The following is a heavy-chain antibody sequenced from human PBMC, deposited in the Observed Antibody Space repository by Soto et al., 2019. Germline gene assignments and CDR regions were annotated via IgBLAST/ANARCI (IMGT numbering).Heavy chain of an antibody. D-gene: IGHD3-16*02. CDR1: GYTFTSYG. Sequence: ASVKVSCKASGYTFTSYGISWVRQAPGQGLEWMGWISAYNGNTNYAQKLQGRVTMTTDTSTSTAYMELRSLRSDDTAVYYCARGRGTIMITFGGVSVPGAFDIWGQGTMVTVSS. CDR3: ARGRGTIMITFGGVSVPGAFDI. CDR2: ISAYNGNT. J-gene: IGHJ3*02. V-gene: IGHV1-18*01.